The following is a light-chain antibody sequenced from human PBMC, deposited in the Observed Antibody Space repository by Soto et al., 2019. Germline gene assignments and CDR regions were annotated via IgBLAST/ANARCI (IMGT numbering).Light chain of an antibody. J-gene: IGKJ3*01. CDR2: KAS. CDR3: QQYDGLVT. V-gene: IGKV1-5*03. CDR1: QSISGW. Sequence: DIPMTQSPSTLSASVGDRVTITCRASQSISGWLAWYHQKPGKAPKVLIYKASSLESGVPSRFSSSGSGTEFTLTISSMQADDFETYYCQQYDGLVTFGHGTKVDIK.